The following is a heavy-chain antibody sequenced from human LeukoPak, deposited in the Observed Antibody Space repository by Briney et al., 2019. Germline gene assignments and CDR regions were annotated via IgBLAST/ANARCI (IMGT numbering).Heavy chain of an antibody. D-gene: IGHD3-9*01. CDR1: GFTFSSYW. V-gene: IGHV3-7*01. J-gene: IGHJ4*02. CDR2: INQDGSEK. Sequence: GGSLRLSCAASGFTFSSYWMSWVRQAPGKGLEWVANINQDGSEKYYVDSVKGRFTISRDNAKNSLYLQMNSLRAEDTAVYYCARDSGETYYDILTGYQYWGQGTLVTVSS. CDR3: ARDSGETYYDILTGYQY.